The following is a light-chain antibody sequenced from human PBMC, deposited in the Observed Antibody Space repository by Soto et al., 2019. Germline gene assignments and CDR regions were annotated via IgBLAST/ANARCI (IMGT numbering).Light chain of an antibody. CDR1: SSDVGVYNY. Sequence: ARTQPRSVSGSPGQAVTISCTGTSSDVGVYNYVSWYQHYPGKAPKIMIYDVSKRPSGVPDRFSGSKSDNTASLTISGLQAEDEADYYCCSYAGSYTFVFGIGTKVTVL. V-gene: IGLV2-11*01. J-gene: IGLJ1*01. CDR2: DVS. CDR3: CSYAGSYTFV.